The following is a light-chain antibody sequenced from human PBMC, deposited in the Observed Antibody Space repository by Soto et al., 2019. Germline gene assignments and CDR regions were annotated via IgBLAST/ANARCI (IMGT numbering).Light chain of an antibody. CDR3: QQYGSSSLT. CDR2: GAS. V-gene: IGKV3-20*01. Sequence: EIVLTQSPATLSLSPGERATLSCRASQSVSRHLAWYQQKPGQAPRLLIHGASTRAPGFPDRFSGSGSGTDFTLTISRLEPEDFAVYYCQQYGSSSLTFGGGTKVDI. CDR1: QSVSRH. J-gene: IGKJ4*01.